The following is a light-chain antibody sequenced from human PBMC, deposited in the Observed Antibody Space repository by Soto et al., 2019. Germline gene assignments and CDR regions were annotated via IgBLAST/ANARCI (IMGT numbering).Light chain of an antibody. V-gene: IGLV1-47*02. CDR2: SNN. CDR3: AAWDDSLSGHVV. CDR1: SSNIGSNY. J-gene: IGLJ2*01. Sequence: QSVLTQPPSASGTPGQRVTISCSGSSSNIGSNYVYWYQQLPGTAPELLIYSNNQRPSGVPDRFSGSKSGTSASLAISGLRSDDESDYYCAAWDDSLSGHVVFGGGTKVTVL.